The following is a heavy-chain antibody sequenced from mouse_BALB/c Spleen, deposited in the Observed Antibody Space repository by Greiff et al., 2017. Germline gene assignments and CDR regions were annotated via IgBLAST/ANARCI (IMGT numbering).Heavy chain of an antibody. CDR1: GYSFTGYF. CDR3: ARAGGNAWFAY. Sequence: VQLQQSGPELVKPGASVKISCKASGYSFTGYFMNWVMQSHGKSLEWIGRINPYNGDTFYNQKFKGKATLTVDKSSSTAHMELRSLASEDSAVYYCARAGGNAWFAYWGQGTLGTVSA. CDR2: INPYNGDT. J-gene: IGHJ3*01. D-gene: IGHD1-1*02. V-gene: IGHV1-20*02.